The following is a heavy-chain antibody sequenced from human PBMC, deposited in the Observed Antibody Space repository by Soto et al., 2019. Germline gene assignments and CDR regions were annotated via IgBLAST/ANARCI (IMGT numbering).Heavy chain of an antibody. Sequence: SETLSLTCTVSGGSISSYYWSWIRQPPGKGLEWIGYIYYSRSTNYNPSLKSRVTISVDTSKNQFSLKLSSVTAADTAVYYCARALPVIAAAGTGFWFDPWGQGTLVTVSS. CDR1: GGSISSYY. J-gene: IGHJ5*02. CDR3: ARALPVIAAAGTGFWFDP. D-gene: IGHD6-13*01. V-gene: IGHV4-59*01. CDR2: IYYSRST.